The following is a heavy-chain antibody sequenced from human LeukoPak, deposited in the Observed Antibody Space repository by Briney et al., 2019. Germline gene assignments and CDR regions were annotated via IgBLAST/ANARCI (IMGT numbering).Heavy chain of an antibody. V-gene: IGHV4-59*01. D-gene: IGHD3-3*01. CDR3: ASVKVGFGVVTTYYFDF. Sequence: PSETLSLTCTVSGGSISSYYWSWIRQPPGKGLEWIGYIYYSGSTNYNPSLKSRVTISVDTSKNQLSLKLSSVTAADTAVYYCASVKVGFGVVTTYYFDFWGQGTLVTVSS. CDR1: GGSISSYY. J-gene: IGHJ4*02. CDR2: IYYSGST.